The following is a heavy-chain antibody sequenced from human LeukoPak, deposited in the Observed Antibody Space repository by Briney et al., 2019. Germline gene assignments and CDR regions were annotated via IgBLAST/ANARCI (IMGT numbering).Heavy chain of an antibody. CDR2: ISGSGGST. J-gene: IGHJ4*02. D-gene: IGHD3-22*01. V-gene: IGHV3-23*01. CDR3: ARAMMVVANLWGVFDY. CDR1: GFTFSNYW. Sequence: GGSLRLSCAASGFTFSNYWMSWVRQAPGKGLEWVSGISGSGGSTYYADSVKGRFTIFRDNSKNTVYLHMHSLRAEDTAVYYCARAMMVVANLWGVFDYWGQGTLVTVSS.